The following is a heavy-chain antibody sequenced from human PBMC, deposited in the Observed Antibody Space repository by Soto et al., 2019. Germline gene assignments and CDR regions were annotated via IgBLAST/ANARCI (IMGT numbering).Heavy chain of an antibody. CDR2: ISGSGGST. V-gene: IGHV3-23*01. J-gene: IGHJ4*02. CDR1: GFTFSSYA. CDR3: AKDVKLIVVVPAAHY. D-gene: IGHD2-2*01. Sequence: GGSLGLSCAASGFTFSSYAMSWVRQAPGKGLEWVSAISGSGGSTYYADSVKGRFTISRDNSKNTLYLQMNSLRAEDTAVYYCAKDVKLIVVVPAAHYWGQGTPVTVSS.